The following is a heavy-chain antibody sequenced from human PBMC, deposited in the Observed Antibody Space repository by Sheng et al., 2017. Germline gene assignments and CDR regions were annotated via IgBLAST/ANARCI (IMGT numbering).Heavy chain of an antibody. V-gene: IGHV3-7*01. Sequence: EVQLVESGGGLVQPGGSLRLSCAASGFMFTSYWMSWVRQAPGKGLEWVANIKQDGSEKYYVDSVKGRFTISRDNAKNSLYLQMSSLRAEDTAVYYCASSMAAHYHGSSWGQGTLVTVSS. D-gene: IGHD1-26*01. J-gene: IGHJ5*02. CDR3: ASSMAAHYHGSS. CDR2: IKQDGSEK. CDR1: GFMFTSYW.